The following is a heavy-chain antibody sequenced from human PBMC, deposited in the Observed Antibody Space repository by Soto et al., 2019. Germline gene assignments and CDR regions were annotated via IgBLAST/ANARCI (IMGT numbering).Heavy chain of an antibody. CDR3: ARCRGYCSGMSCFCSFDP. CDR2: IYDSGST. Sequence: QLQLHESGPGLVKSSETLSLTCTLSGDSIRNINYYWGWIRQPPGKGLEWSGRIYDSGSTYYNPSLKSRLSMSVDTSKNDYSLNLSSVTAADPAVYYCARCRGYCSGMSCFCSFDPWGQGTLVSVSS. CDR1: GDSIRNINYY. V-gene: IGHV4-39*02. J-gene: IGHJ5*02. D-gene: IGHD2-15*01.